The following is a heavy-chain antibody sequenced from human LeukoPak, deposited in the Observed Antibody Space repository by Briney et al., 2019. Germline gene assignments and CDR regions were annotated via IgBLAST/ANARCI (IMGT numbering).Heavy chain of an antibody. J-gene: IGHJ4*02. D-gene: IGHD3-3*01. Sequence: SETLSLTCDVSGGSISSGLYSWSWIRQPLGKGLEWIGYIYHTGTTYYNPSLKSRITMSVDMSANQFSLRLTSVSAADTAVYYCTRAYWIGFHFDSWGQGILVSVSS. CDR3: TRAYWIGFHFDS. CDR2: IYHTGTT. CDR1: GGSISSGLYS. V-gene: IGHV4-30-2*05.